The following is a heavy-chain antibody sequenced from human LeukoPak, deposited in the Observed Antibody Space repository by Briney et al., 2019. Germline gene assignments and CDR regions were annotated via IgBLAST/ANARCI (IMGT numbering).Heavy chain of an antibody. CDR3: AKDSEGGGDY. V-gene: IGHV3-23*01. CDR1: XXIFSSYA. J-gene: IGHJ4*02. CDR2: INGGGYGT. D-gene: IGHD1-14*01. Sequence: GGXXRXXXXXXXXIFSSYAMSWVRQAPGKGLEWVSTINGGGYGTYYADSVKGRFTISRDNSKNTLYLHMNSLRAEDTAIYYCAKDSEGGGDYWGQGTLVTVSS.